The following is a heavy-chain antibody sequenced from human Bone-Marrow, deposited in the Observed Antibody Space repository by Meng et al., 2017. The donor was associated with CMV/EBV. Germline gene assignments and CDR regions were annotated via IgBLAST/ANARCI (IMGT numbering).Heavy chain of an antibody. V-gene: IGHV3-71*03. CDR3: ARGGYSGYDYEHGMDV. CDR1: DYNY. D-gene: IGHD5-12*01. CDR2: IRNIGNGGTT. Sequence: GESLKISCEASDYNYMSGVCQAPGKGLEWIGFIRNIGNGGTTEWTTSVKGRFSISRVDAKSIMYLQMNSLRAEDTAVYYCARGGYSGYDYEHGMDVWGQGTTVTVSS. J-gene: IGHJ6*02.